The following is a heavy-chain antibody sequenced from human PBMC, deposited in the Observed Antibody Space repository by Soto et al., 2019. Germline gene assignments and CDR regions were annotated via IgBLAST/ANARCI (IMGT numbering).Heavy chain of an antibody. V-gene: IGHV4-59*01. CDR2: IYYSGST. J-gene: IGHJ5*02. Sequence: SETLSLTCTVSGGSISSYYWSWIRQPPGKGLEWIGYIYYSGSTNYNPSLKSRVTISVDTSKNQFSLKLSSVTAADTAVYYCAGYSSSWYRWFDPWGQGTLVTVSS. CDR3: AGYSSSWYRWFDP. CDR1: GGSISSYY. D-gene: IGHD6-13*01.